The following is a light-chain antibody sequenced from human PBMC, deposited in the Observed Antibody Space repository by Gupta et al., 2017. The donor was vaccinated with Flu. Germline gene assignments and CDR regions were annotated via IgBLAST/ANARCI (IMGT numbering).Light chain of an antibody. J-gene: IGLJ3*02. Sequence: SRSNIGNNGVNWYQQFPGKAPKLLVFYDNVLSPGVSDRFSASKSGTSASLAITGLQSEDEAFYYCAAWDDSLNGPVFGGGTKVTVL. CDR2: YDN. CDR1: RSNIGNNG. V-gene: IGLV1-36*01. CDR3: AAWDDSLNGPV.